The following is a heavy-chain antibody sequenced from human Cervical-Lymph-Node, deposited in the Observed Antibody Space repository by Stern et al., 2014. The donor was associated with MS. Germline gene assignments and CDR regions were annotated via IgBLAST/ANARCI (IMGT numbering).Heavy chain of an antibody. CDR1: GFSPSTRGGG. V-gene: IGHV2-5*02. J-gene: IGHJ4*02. CDR3: AHRQVATSLDY. CDR2: IYWDDDK. Sequence: QVTLKEPGPRLVKPNQTPTLTCTFSGFSPSTRGGGGGWIRQPPGKALEWLEPIYWDDDKRYSPSLKSRLTITKDTPQNRVVLTITNMDPVDTATYYCAHRQVATSLDYWGQGTLVTVSS. D-gene: IGHD5-24*01.